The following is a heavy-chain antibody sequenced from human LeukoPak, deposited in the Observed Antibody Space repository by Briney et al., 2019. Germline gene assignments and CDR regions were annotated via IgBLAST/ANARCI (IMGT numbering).Heavy chain of an antibody. V-gene: IGHV3-11*06. J-gene: IGHJ4*02. CDR3: ARDSGSQSFDY. Sequence: GGSLRLSCAASGFIFSDYYMSWIRQVPGKGLEWVSYISSTSSYTNYADSVKGRFTISRDNAKNSLYLQMDSLRAEDTAVYYCARDSGSQSFDYWGQGTLVTVSS. D-gene: IGHD1-26*01. CDR2: ISSTSSYT. CDR1: GFIFSDYY.